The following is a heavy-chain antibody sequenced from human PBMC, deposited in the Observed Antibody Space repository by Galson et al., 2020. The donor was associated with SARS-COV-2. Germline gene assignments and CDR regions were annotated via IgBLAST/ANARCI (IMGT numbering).Heavy chain of an antibody. CDR1: GDSVSSNSAA. V-gene: IGHV6-1*01. J-gene: IGHJ6*02. Sequence: LTCAISGDSVSSNSAAWNWIRQSPSRGLEWLGRTYYRSKWYNDYAVSVKSRITINPDTSKNQFSLQLNSVTPEDTAVYYCARNAIAARLVYYYYYGMDVWGQGTTVTVSS. D-gene: IGHD6-6*01. CDR3: ARNAIAARLVYYYYYGMDV. CDR2: TYYRSKWYN.